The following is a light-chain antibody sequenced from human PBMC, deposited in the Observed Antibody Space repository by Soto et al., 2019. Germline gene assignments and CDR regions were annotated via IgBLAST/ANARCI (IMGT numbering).Light chain of an antibody. V-gene: IGKV1-9*01. CDR1: QGMSSY. CDR3: QQRSNWPPT. CDR2: VTS. J-gene: IGKJ3*01. Sequence: IQLTQSPSSLSASVGDRVTLTCRASQGMSSYLAWYQQKPGKAPKLLIYVTSTLQTGVPSRFSGSGSGTDFTLTISSLEPEDFEVYYCQQRSNWPPTLGPGTKVDI.